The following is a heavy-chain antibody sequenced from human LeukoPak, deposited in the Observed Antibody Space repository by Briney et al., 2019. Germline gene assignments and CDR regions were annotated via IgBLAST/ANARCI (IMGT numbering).Heavy chain of an antibody. V-gene: IGHV3-7*01. CDR2: IKQDGSEK. CDR1: GFTFSSYW. D-gene: IGHD3-3*01. Sequence: GGSLRLSCAASGFTFSSYWMSWVRQAPGKGLEWVANIKQDGSEKYYVDSVKGRFTISRDNAKNSLYLQMNSLRAEDTAVYYCAIDTIGRGEYFQHWGQGTLVTVSS. CDR3: AIDTIGRGEYFQH. J-gene: IGHJ1*01.